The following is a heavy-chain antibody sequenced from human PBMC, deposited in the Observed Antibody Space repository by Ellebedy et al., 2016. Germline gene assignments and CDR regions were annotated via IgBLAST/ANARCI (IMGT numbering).Heavy chain of an antibody. V-gene: IGHV3-13*01. D-gene: IGHD3-22*01. CDR2: IGTAGDT. CDR1: GFTFSSYD. Sequence: GESLKISCAASGFTFSSYDMHWVRQATGKGLEWVSAIGTAGDTYYPGSVKGRFTISRENAKNSLYLQMNSLRAGDTAVYYCARGYYYDSSGNDYGMDVWGQGTTVTVSS. J-gene: IGHJ6*02. CDR3: ARGYYYDSSGNDYGMDV.